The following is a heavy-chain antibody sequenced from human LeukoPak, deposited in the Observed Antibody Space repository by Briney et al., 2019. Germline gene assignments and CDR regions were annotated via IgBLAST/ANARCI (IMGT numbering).Heavy chain of an antibody. D-gene: IGHD3-22*01. CDR2: INHSGST. CDR1: GGSFSGYY. CDR3: VRVDRDSSGHYHDGVPFDY. J-gene: IGHJ4*02. V-gene: IGHV4-34*01. Sequence: SETLSLTCAVYGGSFSGYYWSWIRQPPGKGLEWIGEINHSGSTNYNPSLKSRVTISVDTSKNQFSLKLSSVTAADTAVYYCVRVDRDSSGHYHDGVPFDYWGQGTLVTVSS.